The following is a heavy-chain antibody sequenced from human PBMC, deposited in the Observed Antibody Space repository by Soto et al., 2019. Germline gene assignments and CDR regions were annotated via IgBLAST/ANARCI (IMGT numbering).Heavy chain of an antibody. V-gene: IGHV6-1*01. Sequence: SQTLSLTCAISGDSVSSNSAAWNWIRQSPSRGLEWLGRTYYRSKWYNDYAVSVKSRITINPDTSKNQFSLQLNSVTPEDTAVYYCARDRLLRIAAAGTLDYGMDVWGQGTTVTVSS. CDR1: GDSVSSNSAA. D-gene: IGHD6-13*01. J-gene: IGHJ6*02. CDR3: ARDRLLRIAAAGTLDYGMDV. CDR2: TYYRSKWYN.